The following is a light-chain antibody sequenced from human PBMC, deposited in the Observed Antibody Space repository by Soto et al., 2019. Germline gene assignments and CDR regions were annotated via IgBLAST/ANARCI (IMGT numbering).Light chain of an antibody. CDR2: SSS. V-gene: IGKV1-12*01. CDR1: QAITKW. Sequence: DRQMTQSPSSVSASVGDRLVSTFRASQAITKWLAWYQQKPGKAPKLLISSSSTMASEVPSRFSGSGSGTDFTLTIDSLQPEDFATYYCQQDNSFPLTFGQGTKVDIK. J-gene: IGKJ1*01. CDR3: QQDNSFPLT.